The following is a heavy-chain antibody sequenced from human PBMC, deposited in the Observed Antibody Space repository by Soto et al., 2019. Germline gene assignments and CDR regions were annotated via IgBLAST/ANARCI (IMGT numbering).Heavy chain of an antibody. V-gene: IGHV3-23*01. CDR3: AKYGSGSRHYYYYMDV. J-gene: IGHJ6*03. CDR1: GFTFSSAW. Sequence: GPLSLSCAASGFTFSSAWMSWVRQAPGKGLEWVSAISGSGGSTYYADSVKGRFTISRDNSKNTLYLQMNSLRAEDTAVYYCAKYGSGSRHYYYYMDVWGKRTTVTVSS. CDR2: ISGSGGST. D-gene: IGHD2-15*01.